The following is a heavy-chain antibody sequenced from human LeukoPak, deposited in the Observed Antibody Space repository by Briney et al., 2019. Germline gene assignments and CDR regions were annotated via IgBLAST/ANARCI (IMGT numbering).Heavy chain of an antibody. J-gene: IGHJ6*02. CDR1: GFTFSSYD. V-gene: IGHV3-13*01. CDR3: AREHKLYGMDV. CDR2: IGTAGDT. Sequence: GGSLRLSCAASGFTFSSYDMHWVRQATGKGLEWVSAIGTAGDTYYPGSVKGRFNISREKANNSMYLQMNGQSAANTAVYYGAREHKLYGMDVWGQGTTVTVSS.